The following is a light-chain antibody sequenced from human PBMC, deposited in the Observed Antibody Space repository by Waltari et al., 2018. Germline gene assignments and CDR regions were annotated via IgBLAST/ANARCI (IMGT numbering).Light chain of an antibody. Sequence: SSELMQPPSVSVSPGQTADITCPGDKLGNKYACCYQQKAGQSPILVIYQDNRRPSGIPERFSGSNSENIATLTISGAQAVDEADYYCQTWDSNNAAVFGTGTKVTVL. J-gene: IGLJ1*01. CDR3: QTWDSNNAAV. CDR2: QDN. CDR1: KLGNKY. V-gene: IGLV3-1*01.